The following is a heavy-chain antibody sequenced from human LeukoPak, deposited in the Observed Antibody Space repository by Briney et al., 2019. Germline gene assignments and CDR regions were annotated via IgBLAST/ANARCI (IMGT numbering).Heavy chain of an antibody. V-gene: IGHV4-30-4*07. D-gene: IGHD3-10*01. CDR1: GGSITSALYS. CDR2: IYHTGRT. J-gene: IGHJ4*02. Sequence: SETLSLTCAVSGGSITSALYSWSWIRQPPGKGLEWIGYIYHTGRTTYNPSFKSRLTISLDTSKNQFSLNLNSVTAADTAMYYCVGDYGSGSYRFDFWGQGTLVTVSS. CDR3: VGDYGSGSYRFDF.